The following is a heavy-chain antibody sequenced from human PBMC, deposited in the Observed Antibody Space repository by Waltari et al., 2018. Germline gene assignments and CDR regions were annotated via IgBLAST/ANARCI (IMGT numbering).Heavy chain of an antibody. J-gene: IGHJ3*02. D-gene: IGHD3-22*01. CDR2: IKKEGSEE. Sequence: EVQLVESGGGLVQPGGSLRLSCAASGFTISSYWMSWVRQAPGKGLEWVANIKKEGSEEYYVDSVRGRFTISRDNAKNSLYLQMNSLRPEDTAVYYCARDQWFAFDIWGQGTMVTVSS. V-gene: IGHV3-7*01. CDR3: ARDQWFAFDI. CDR1: GFTISSYW.